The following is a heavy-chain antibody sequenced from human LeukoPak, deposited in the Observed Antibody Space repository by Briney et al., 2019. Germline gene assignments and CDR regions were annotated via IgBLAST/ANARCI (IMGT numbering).Heavy chain of an antibody. V-gene: IGHV3-49*04. CDR1: GFTFGDYA. J-gene: IGHJ3*02. CDR3: TRTPPEELPNAFDI. D-gene: IGHD5-24*01. Sequence: TGGSLRLSCTASGFTFGDYAMSWVRQAPGKGLEWVGFIRSKAYGGTTEYAASVKGRFTISRDDSKSIAYLQMNSLKTEDTAVYYCTRTPPEELPNAFDIWGQGTMVTVSS. CDR2: IRSKAYGGTT.